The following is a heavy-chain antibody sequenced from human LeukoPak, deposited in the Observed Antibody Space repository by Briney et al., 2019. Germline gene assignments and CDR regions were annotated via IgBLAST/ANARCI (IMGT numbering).Heavy chain of an antibody. J-gene: IGHJ6*02. D-gene: IGHD3-9*01. CDR1: GFTFSSYW. V-gene: IGHV3-74*01. CDR3: ASGSRRYFDWLPESSYYYYGMDV. CDR2: INSDGSST. Sequence: GGSLRLSCAASGFTFSSYWMHWVRQAPGKGLVWVSRINSDGSSTSYADSVKGRFTISRDNVKNTLYLQMNSLRAEDTAVYYCASGSRRYFDWLPESSYYYYGMDVWGQGTTVTVSS.